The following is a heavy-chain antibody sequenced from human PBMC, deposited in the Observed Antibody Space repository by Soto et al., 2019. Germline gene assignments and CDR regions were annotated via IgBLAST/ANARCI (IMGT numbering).Heavy chain of an antibody. Sequence: QVQLVQSGAEVKKPGASVKVSCKVSGYTLTELSMHWVRQAPGKVLQWMGGFDPEDGETIYAQKFQGRVTTTEGTATAPAYMELSRLRSEDTAVYYCATDTVYDILTGYELNGMDVWGEGTTVTVSS. CDR3: ATDTVYDILTGYELNGMDV. J-gene: IGHJ6*04. V-gene: IGHV1-24*01. D-gene: IGHD3-9*01. CDR2: FDPEDGET. CDR1: GYTLTELS.